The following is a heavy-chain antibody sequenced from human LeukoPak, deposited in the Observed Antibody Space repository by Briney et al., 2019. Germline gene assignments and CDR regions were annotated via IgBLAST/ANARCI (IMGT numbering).Heavy chain of an antibody. Sequence: ASVKVSCKASGYDFTNYAIHWVRQAPGQRLEWMGWINAGNGNTKYSQKFQGRVTLTRDTSANTAYTELSSLRSEDTAVYYCARGRGNSGYDWPYFDFWGQGTLVTVSS. V-gene: IGHV1-3*01. CDR3: ARGRGNSGYDWPYFDF. CDR2: INAGNGNT. CDR1: GYDFTNYA. J-gene: IGHJ4*02. D-gene: IGHD5-12*01.